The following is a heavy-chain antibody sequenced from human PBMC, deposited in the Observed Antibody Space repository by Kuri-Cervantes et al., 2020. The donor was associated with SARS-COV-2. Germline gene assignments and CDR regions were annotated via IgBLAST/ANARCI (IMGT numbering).Heavy chain of an antibody. Sequence: SQTLSLICAVYGGSFSGFYWSWIRQAPGKGLEWIGEINHSGSANYSPSLKSRVTISVDTSKNQFSLRLSSVTAADTGVYYCARASTTIYGVLIALFSSNAFGIWGQGTMVTVSS. CDR3: ARASTTIYGVLIALFSSNAFGI. CDR1: GGSFSGFY. V-gene: IGHV4-34*01. CDR2: INHSGSA. J-gene: IGHJ3*02. D-gene: IGHD3-3*01.